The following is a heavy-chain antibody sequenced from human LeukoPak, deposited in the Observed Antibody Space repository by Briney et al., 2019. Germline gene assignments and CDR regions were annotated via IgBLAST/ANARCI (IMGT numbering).Heavy chain of an antibody. J-gene: IGHJ6*02. D-gene: IGHD2-8*01. CDR3: ARGHVGSYAYYYYYGMDV. Sequence: SETLSLTCAVYGGSFGGYYWSWIRQPPKKGLEWIGEINHSGSTNYNPSLKSRVTISVDTSKNQFSLKVRSVTAADTAVYYCARGHVGSYAYYYYYGMDVWGQGTTVTVSS. CDR2: INHSGST. V-gene: IGHV4-34*01. CDR1: GGSFGGYY.